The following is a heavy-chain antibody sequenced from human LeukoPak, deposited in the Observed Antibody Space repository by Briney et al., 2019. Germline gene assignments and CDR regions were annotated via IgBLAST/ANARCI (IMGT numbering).Heavy chain of an antibody. CDR3: ARPYCSSSSCQGYFDY. V-gene: IGHV4-39*01. Sequence: SETLSLTCTVSGGSISSSSYYWGWIRQPPGKGLEWIGSIYYRGSTYYNPSLKSRVTISVDTSKNQFSLKLSSVTAADTAVYYCARPYCSSSSCQGYFDYWGQGTLVTVSS. CDR2: IYYRGST. CDR1: GGSISSSSYY. D-gene: IGHD2-2*01. J-gene: IGHJ4*02.